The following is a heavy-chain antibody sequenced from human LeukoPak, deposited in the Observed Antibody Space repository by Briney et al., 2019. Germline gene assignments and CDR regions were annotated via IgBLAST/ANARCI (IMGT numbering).Heavy chain of an antibody. CDR1: GYTLTELS. V-gene: IGHV1-24*01. D-gene: IGHD1-14*01. CDR3: ASPSPEAPSYFYYMDV. J-gene: IGHJ6*03. CDR2: FDPEDGET. Sequence: GASVKVSCKVSGYTLTELSMHWVRQAPGKGLEWMGGFDPEDGETIYAQKFQGRVTMTEDTSTDTAYMELSSLRSEDTAVYYCASPSPEAPSYFYYMDVWGKGTTVTVSS.